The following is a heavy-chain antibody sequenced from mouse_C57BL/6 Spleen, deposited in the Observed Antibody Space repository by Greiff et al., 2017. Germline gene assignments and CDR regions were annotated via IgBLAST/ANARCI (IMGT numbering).Heavy chain of an antibody. D-gene: IGHD1-1*01. V-gene: IGHV1-5*01. Sequence: VQLQQSGTVLARPWASVKMSCKTSGYTFTSYWMHWVKQRPGQGLEWIGAIYPGNSDTSYNQKFKGKAKLTAVTSASTAYMELSSLTNEDSAVYYCTRGNYYGSSEAMDYWGQGTSVTVSS. J-gene: IGHJ4*01. CDR3: TRGNYYGSSEAMDY. CDR1: GYTFTSYW. CDR2: IYPGNSDT.